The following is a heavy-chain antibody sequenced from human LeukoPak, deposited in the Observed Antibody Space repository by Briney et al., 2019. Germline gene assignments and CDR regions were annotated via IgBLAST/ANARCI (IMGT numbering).Heavy chain of an antibody. Sequence: SVKVSCKASGYTFTTYDINWVRQATGQGLEWMGWMNPNSGNTGYAQKLQGRVTMTRDTSISTDYMELSSMRSEDTAVYYCTRGRPSSFDYWGQGTMVSV. CDR1: GYTFTTYD. CDR3: TRGRPSSFDY. CDR2: MNPNSGNT. V-gene: IGHV1-8*01. J-gene: IGHJ4*02.